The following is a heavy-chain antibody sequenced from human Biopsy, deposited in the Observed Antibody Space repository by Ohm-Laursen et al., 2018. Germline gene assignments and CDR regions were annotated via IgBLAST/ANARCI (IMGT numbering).Heavy chain of an antibody. D-gene: IGHD2-8*02. Sequence: SDTLSLTCTVSSASINLYYWGWIRQSPGKGLEWIGYINHSGHTNYNPSLKSRLTMSVDTSKNQFSLKPTSVTAADTAVYYCARDRIAYCTATSCDNFGLDVWGQGTTVTVSS. CDR1: SASINLYY. V-gene: IGHV4-59*01. CDR3: ARDRIAYCTATSCDNFGLDV. J-gene: IGHJ6*02. CDR2: INHSGHT.